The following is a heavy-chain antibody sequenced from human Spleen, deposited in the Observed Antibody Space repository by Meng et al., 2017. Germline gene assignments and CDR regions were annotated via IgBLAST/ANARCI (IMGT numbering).Heavy chain of an antibody. J-gene: IGHJ2*01. CDR1: GGSISSSGYY. Sequence: QVQLPESGPGLVKPSQTLSLTCTVSGGSISSSGYYWSWIRQHPGKGLEWIGYIYYSGSTYYNPSVKNLVTISVDTSKNQFSLKLSSVTAADTAVYYCARFRTTNYWYFDLWGRGTLVTVSS. D-gene: IGHD4-17*01. CDR3: ARFRTTNYWYFDL. CDR2: IYYSGST. V-gene: IGHV4-31*01.